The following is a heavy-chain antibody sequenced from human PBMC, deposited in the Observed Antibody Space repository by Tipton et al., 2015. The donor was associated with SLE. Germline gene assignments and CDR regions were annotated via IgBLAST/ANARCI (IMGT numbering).Heavy chain of an antibody. V-gene: IGHV3-23*01. J-gene: IGHJ3*01. D-gene: IGHD3-16*01. Sequence: SLRLSCAASGFTFSNFAMCWVRQAPGKGLEWVATISGSGGSAYYADSVKGRFTISRENAKHSLYLQMTNLRAGDTAVYYCARGGSDAFDFWGQGTRVTVSS. CDR1: GFTFSNFA. CDR3: ARGGSDAFDF. CDR2: ISGSGGSA.